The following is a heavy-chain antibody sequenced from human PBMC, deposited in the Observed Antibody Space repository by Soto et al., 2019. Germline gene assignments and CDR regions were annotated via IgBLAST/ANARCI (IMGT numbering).Heavy chain of an antibody. J-gene: IGHJ4*02. V-gene: IGHV3-33*01. Sequence: QVQLVESGGGVVQPGRSLRLSCAASGFAFSSYGMHWVGQTPGKGLEWVALIWYDGSNKYYADSVKGRFTISRDNSKNTLYLQMHSLRAEDTAVYFCARSPPGVAGRYYFDFWGQGTLVTVSS. D-gene: IGHD6-6*01. CDR2: IWYDGSNK. CDR1: GFAFSSYG. CDR3: ARSPPGVAGRYYFDF.